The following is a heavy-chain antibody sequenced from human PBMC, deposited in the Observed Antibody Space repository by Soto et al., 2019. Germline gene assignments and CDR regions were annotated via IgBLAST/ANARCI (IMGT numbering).Heavy chain of an antibody. CDR1: GFTVSSNY. CDR2: IYSGGST. V-gene: IGHV3-53*01. Sequence: PGGSLRLSCAASGFTVSSNYMSWVRQAPGKGLEWVSVIYSGGSTYYADSVKGRFTISRDNSKNTLYLQMNSLRAEDTAVYYCARVDYSGPNKSSVVPAAFYGMDVWGQGTTVTVSS. CDR3: ARVDYSGPNKSSVVPAAFYGMDV. D-gene: IGHD2-2*01. J-gene: IGHJ6*02.